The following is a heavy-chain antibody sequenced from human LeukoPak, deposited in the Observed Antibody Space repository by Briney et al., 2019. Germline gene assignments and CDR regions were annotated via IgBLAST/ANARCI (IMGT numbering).Heavy chain of an antibody. J-gene: IGHJ5*02. Sequence: SETLSLTCTVSGGSITSSSYYWGWIRQPPGKGLQWIGRFYYSGSTYYNPSLKSRVTIYVDTSKNQFSLKLSSVTAADTAVYYCAAQTEYYYDSSGYYYGWFDPWGQGTLVTVSS. CDR1: GGSITSSSYY. D-gene: IGHD3-22*01. V-gene: IGHV4-39*01. CDR2: FYYSGST. CDR3: AAQTEYYYDSSGYYYGWFDP.